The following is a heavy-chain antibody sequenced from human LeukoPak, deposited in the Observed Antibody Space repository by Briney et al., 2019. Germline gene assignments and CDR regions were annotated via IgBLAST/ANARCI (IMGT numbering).Heavy chain of an antibody. Sequence: PGRSLRLSCAASGFTFSSYAMHWVRQAPGKGLEWVAVISYDGSNKYYADSVKGRFTISRDNSKNTLYLQMNSLRADDTAVYYCATTGSADAFDIWGQGTMVTVSS. J-gene: IGHJ3*02. CDR1: GFTFSSYA. V-gene: IGHV3-30-3*01. CDR2: ISYDGSNK. D-gene: IGHD2-15*01. CDR3: ATTGSADAFDI.